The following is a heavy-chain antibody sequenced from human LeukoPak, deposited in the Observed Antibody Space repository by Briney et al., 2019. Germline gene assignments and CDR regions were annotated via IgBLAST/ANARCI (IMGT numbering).Heavy chain of an antibody. CDR2: IRSKAYGGTT. V-gene: IGHV3-49*03. J-gene: IGHJ4*02. Sequence: PGRSLRLSCTASGFTFGDYAMSWFRQAPGKGLEWVGFIRSKAYGGTTEYAASVKGRFTISRDDSKSIAYLQMNSLKTEDTAVYYCTREIIAVAFDYWGQGTLVTVSS. CDR3: TREIIAVAFDY. D-gene: IGHD6-19*01. CDR1: GFTFGDYA.